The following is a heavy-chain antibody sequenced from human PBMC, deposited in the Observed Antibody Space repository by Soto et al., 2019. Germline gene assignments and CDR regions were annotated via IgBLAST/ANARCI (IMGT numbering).Heavy chain of an antibody. V-gene: IGHV3-30-3*01. CDR3: ARVDITGTPDY. CDR2: ISYDGSNK. CDR1: GFTFSSYA. D-gene: IGHD1-20*01. J-gene: IGHJ4*02. Sequence: QVQLVESGGGVVQPGRSLRLSCAASGFTFSSYAMHWVRQAPGKGLEWVAVISYDGSNKYYADSVKGRFTISRDNSKNTLYLQMNSLRAEDTAVYYCARVDITGTPDYGGQGTLVTVSS.